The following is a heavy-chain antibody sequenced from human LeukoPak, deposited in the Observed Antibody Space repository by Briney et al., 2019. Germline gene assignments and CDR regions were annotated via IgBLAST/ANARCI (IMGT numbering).Heavy chain of an antibody. CDR2: ISYDGSNK. D-gene: IGHD4-17*01. J-gene: IGHJ4*02. CDR1: GFTFSSYG. Sequence: PGGSLRLSCAASGFTFSSYGMPWVRQAPGKGLEGVEVISYDGSNKYYADSVKGRFTISRDNSKNTLYLQMNSLRAEDTAVYYCAKDRSTVTTPYYFDYWGQGTLVTVSS. V-gene: IGHV3-30*18. CDR3: AKDRSTVTTPYYFDY.